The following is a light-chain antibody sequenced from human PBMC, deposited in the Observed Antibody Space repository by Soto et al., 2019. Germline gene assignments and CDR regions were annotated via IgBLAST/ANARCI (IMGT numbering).Light chain of an antibody. Sequence: IVLTQSPGTLSLSPWERATLSCRASQSVSSNYLAWYQQKPGQAPRLLIYGASSRATGIPDRFSGSGSGTDFTLTISSLEPEDFAVYYCQQRSNWPPITFGQGTRLEIK. CDR1: QSVSSNY. CDR2: GAS. J-gene: IGKJ5*01. CDR3: QQRSNWPPIT. V-gene: IGKV3D-20*02.